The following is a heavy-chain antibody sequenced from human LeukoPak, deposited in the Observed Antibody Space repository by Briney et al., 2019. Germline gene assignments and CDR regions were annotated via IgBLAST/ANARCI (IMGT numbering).Heavy chain of an antibody. CDR3: ARDRGDGDYGDYYYGMDV. V-gene: IGHV5-51*01. CDR1: GYSFTSYW. D-gene: IGHD4-17*01. CDR2: IYPGDSDT. J-gene: IGHJ6*02. Sequence: GESLKISCKGPGYSFTSYWIGWVRQMPGKGLEWMGIIYPGDSDTRYSPSFQGQVTISADKSISTAYLQWSSLKASDTAMYYCARDRGDGDYGDYYYGMDVWGQGTTVTVSS.